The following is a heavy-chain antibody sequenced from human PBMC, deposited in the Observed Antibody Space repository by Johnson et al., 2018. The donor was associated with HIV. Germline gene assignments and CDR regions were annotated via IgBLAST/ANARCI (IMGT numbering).Heavy chain of an antibody. CDR2: ISYNGSNK. CDR3: ARRFGAAFDI. CDR1: GFTFSSYG. V-gene: IGHV3-33*08. Sequence: QVQLVESGGGVVQPGKSLRLSCAASGFTFSSYGMHWVRQAPGKGLEWVAVISYNGSNKYYVDSVKGRFTISRDNAKNSLYLQMNSLRAEDTAVYYCARRFGAAFDIWGQGTMVTVSS. D-gene: IGHD3-16*01. J-gene: IGHJ3*02.